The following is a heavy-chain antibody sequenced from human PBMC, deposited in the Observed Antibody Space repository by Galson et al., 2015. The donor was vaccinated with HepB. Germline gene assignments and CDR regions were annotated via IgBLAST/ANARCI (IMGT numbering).Heavy chain of an antibody. Sequence: SVKVSCKASGYSFSTNGIAWVRQAPGQGLEWVGWISAYSGNTKYAEKFQDRVILTAETSTTTAYMELRSLRSDDTALYYCARAGGEWEPIDFWGQGTLVSVSA. V-gene: IGHV1-18*01. J-gene: IGHJ4*02. CDR2: ISAYSGNT. CDR3: ARAGGEWEPIDF. D-gene: IGHD1-26*01. CDR1: GYSFSTNG.